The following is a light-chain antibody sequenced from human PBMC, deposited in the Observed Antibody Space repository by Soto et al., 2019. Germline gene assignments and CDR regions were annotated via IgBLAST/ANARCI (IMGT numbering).Light chain of an antibody. CDR1: QSIGGW. V-gene: IGKV1-5*01. CDR2: DAS. CDR3: QQYVSDSLS. J-gene: IGKJ4*01. Sequence: DIQLTQSPSTLSASVGDRVSITCRASQSIGGWLVWYQQKAGKAPELLISDASSLESGVPSRFSGSGFGTEFTLTINGLQPDDFATYYCQQYVSDSLSFGGGTKVEIE.